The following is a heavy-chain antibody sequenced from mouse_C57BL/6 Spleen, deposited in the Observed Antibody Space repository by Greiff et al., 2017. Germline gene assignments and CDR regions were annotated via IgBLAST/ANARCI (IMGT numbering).Heavy chain of an antibody. CDR3: ARESILLRYFDY. CDR2: ISDGGSYT. CDR1: GFTFSSYA. J-gene: IGHJ2*01. V-gene: IGHV5-4*01. D-gene: IGHD1-1*01. Sequence: EVQGVESGGGLVKPGGSLKLSCAASGFTFSSYAMSWVRQTPDKRLEWVATISDGGSYTYYPDNVKGRFTISRDNAKNNLYLQMSHLKSEDTAMYYCARESILLRYFDYWGQGTTLTVSS.